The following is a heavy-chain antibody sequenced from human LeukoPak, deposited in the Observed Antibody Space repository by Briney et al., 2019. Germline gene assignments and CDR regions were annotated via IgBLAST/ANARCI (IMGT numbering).Heavy chain of an antibody. J-gene: IGHJ4*02. CDR2: ISYDGSNK. CDR1: GFTFSSYA. Sequence: GGSPRLSCAASGFTFSSYAMHWVRQAPGKGLEWVAVISYDGSNKYYADSVKGRFTISRDNSKNTLYLQMNSLRAEDTAVYYCASENEGYCSGGSCYMDYWGQGTLVTVSS. D-gene: IGHD2-15*01. CDR3: ASENEGYCSGGSCYMDY. V-gene: IGHV3-30-3*01.